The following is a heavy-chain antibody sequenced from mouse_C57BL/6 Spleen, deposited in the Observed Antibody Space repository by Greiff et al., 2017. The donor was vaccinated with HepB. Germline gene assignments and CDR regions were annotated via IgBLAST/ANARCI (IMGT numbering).Heavy chain of an antibody. CDR2: ISSGGDYI. Sequence: EVKLMESGEGLVKPGGSLKLSCAASGFTFSSYAMSWVRQTPEKRLEWVAYISSGGDYIYYADTVKGRFTISRDNARNTLYLQMSSLKSEDTAMYYCTRGHYDGSSSDYAMDYWGQGTSVTVAS. CDR1: GFTFSSYA. CDR3: TRGHYDGSSSDYAMDY. J-gene: IGHJ4*01. D-gene: IGHD1-1*01. V-gene: IGHV5-9-1*02.